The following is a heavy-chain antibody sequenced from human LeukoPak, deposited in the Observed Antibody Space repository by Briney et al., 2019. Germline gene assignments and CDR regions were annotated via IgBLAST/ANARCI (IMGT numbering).Heavy chain of an antibody. CDR2: IWYDGSNK. CDR3: ARDYYDILTGYLHYYYGMDV. Sequence: PGGSLRLSCAASGFTFSSYGMHWVRQAPGKGLEWVAVIWYDGSNKYYADSVKGRFTISRDNSKNTLYLQMNSLRAEDTAVYYCARDYYDILTGYLHYYYGMDVWGQGTTVTVSS. V-gene: IGHV3-33*01. CDR1: GFTFSSYG. J-gene: IGHJ6*02. D-gene: IGHD3-9*01.